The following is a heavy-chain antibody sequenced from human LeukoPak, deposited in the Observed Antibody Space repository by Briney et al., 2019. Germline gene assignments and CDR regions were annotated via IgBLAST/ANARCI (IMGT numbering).Heavy chain of an antibody. Sequence: SETLSLTCTVSGGSISSGTYYWAWVRQPPGKGLEWIGNIFYTGSTYYKPSLKSRVTMSVHTSKNQFSLNLSSVTAADTAVYYCARVVGFWSGYYSHYYMDVWGKGTTVTVSS. CDR2: IFYTGST. CDR3: ARVVGFWSGYYSHYYMDV. CDR1: GGSISSGTYY. V-gene: IGHV4-39*07. D-gene: IGHD3-3*01. J-gene: IGHJ6*03.